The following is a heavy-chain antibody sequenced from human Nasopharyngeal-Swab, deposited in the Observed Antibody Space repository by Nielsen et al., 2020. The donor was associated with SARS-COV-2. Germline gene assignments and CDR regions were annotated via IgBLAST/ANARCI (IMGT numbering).Heavy chain of an antibody. D-gene: IGHD6-6*01. J-gene: IGHJ3*02. CDR2: ISSSSSTI. V-gene: IGHV3-48*04. Sequence: WIRQPPGKGLEWVSYISSSSSTIYYADSVKGRFTISRDSAKNSLYLQMNSLRAEDTAVYYCAHSSLSAFDIWGQGTMVTVSS. CDR3: AHSSLSAFDI.